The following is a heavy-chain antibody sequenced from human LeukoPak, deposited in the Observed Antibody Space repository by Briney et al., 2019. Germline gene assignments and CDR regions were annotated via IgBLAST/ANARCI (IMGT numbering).Heavy chain of an antibody. V-gene: IGHV4-34*01. D-gene: IGHD2-21*01. Sequence: PSETLSLTCAVYGESFSGYYWSWIRQSPGRGLEWVGEINHRGTANYNPLLKSRINISIDTSNNQFSLKVTSMNAADTAVYYCASHLSCGPHSNAFDYWGQGIPVTVSS. J-gene: IGHJ4*02. CDR3: ASHLSCGPHSNAFDY. CDR2: INHRGTA. CDR1: GESFSGYY.